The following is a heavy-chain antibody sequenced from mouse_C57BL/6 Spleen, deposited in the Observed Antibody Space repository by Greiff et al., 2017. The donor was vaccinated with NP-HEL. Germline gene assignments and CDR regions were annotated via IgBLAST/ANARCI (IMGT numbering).Heavy chain of an antibody. CDR3: ARMGGNDGGCAY. CDR2: IDPNSGGT. Sequence: QQSCKASGYTFTSYWMHWVKQRPGRGLEWFGRIDPNSGGTKYNEKFKSKATLTVDKASSTAYMQLSSLTSEESAVYNGARMGGNDGGCAYWGQGTLVTVSA. D-gene: IGHD2-2*01. CDR1: GYTFTSYW. J-gene: IGHJ3*01. V-gene: IGHV1-72*01.